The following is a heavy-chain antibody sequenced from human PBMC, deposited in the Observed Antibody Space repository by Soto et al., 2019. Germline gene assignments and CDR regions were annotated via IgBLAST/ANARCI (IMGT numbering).Heavy chain of an antibody. J-gene: IGHJ6*02. D-gene: IGHD3-3*01. Sequence: EGSQRLSCAASGFTFSSYSMNWVRQAPGKRLEWVSSISSSSSYILYLDPVRDGFTISIDNDKNSLYLQMNRQIAEDTAVYYCASDAGLRFFEWPPTARVFGMDVWGQCTQVTFSS. CDR3: ASDAGLRFFEWPPTARVFGMDV. CDR1: GFTFSSYS. CDR2: ISSSSSYI. V-gene: IGHV3-21*01.